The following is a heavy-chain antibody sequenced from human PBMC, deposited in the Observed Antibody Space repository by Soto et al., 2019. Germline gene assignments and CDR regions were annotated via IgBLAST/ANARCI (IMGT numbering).Heavy chain of an antibody. CDR1: GGSISSYY. Sequence: SETLSLTCTVSGGSISSYYWSWIRQPPGKGLEWIGYIYYSGSTNYNPSLKSRVTISVDTSKNQFSLKLSSVTAADTAVYYCARDLAAAGTSFYYYYGMDVWGQGTTVTVSS. CDR2: IYYSGST. V-gene: IGHV4-59*01. D-gene: IGHD6-13*01. J-gene: IGHJ6*02. CDR3: ARDLAAAGTSFYYYYGMDV.